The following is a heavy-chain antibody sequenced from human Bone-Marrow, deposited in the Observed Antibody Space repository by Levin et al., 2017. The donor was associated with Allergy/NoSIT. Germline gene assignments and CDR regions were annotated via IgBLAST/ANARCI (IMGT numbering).Heavy chain of an antibody. Sequence: GSLRLSCTVSGDSMTNYFWTWIRQTPGKGLEWIGNIYYSGSTNYNPSLKSRVTISVDTPKGQFSLKLSSVTAADTALYYCARAGYSYGLSYYGMDVWGQGTTVTVSS. D-gene: IGHD5-18*01. V-gene: IGHV4-59*01. CDR1: GDSMTNYF. J-gene: IGHJ6*02. CDR3: ARAGYSYGLSYYGMDV. CDR2: IYYSGST.